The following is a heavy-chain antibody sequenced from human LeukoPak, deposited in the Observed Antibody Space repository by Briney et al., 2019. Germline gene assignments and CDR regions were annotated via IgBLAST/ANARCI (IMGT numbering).Heavy chain of an antibody. CDR3: AKDDMIVVVITPSPFDY. Sequence: GGSLRLSCAASGFTFSTYAMSWVRQAAGKGLEWVSLISGSGGGTYYADSVKGRFTISRDNSKNTLYLQLNSLRVEDTAVYYCAKDDMIVVVITPSPFDYWGQGTLVTVSS. CDR2: ISGSGGGT. V-gene: IGHV3-23*01. D-gene: IGHD3-22*01. J-gene: IGHJ4*02. CDR1: GFTFSTYA.